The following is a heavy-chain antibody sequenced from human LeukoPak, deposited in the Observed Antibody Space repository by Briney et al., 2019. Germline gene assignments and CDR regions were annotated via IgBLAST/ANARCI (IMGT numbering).Heavy chain of an antibody. CDR3: ASWYSGTYF. V-gene: IGHV3-66*01. CDR1: GFTVSSNY. J-gene: IGHJ4*02. Sequence: HPGGSLRLSCAASGFTVSSNYMSWVRQAPGKVLEWVSVIYSGGNTCYADSVKGRFTISRDNSKNTLYLQMNSLRAEDTAVYYWASWYSGTYFWGQGPLVTVSS. CDR2: IYSGGNT. D-gene: IGHD1-26*01.